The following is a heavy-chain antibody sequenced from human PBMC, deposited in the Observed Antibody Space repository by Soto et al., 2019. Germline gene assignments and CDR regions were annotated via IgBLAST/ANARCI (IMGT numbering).Heavy chain of an antibody. CDR2: ISGSGGST. D-gene: IGHD3-16*01. CDR1: GFTFSSYA. CDR3: AKDKGDLWGYYYGMDV. Sequence: HPGGSLRLSCAASGFTFSSYAMSWVRQAPGKGLEWVSAISGSGGSTYYADSVKGRFTISRDNSKNTLYLQMNSLRAEDTAVYYCAKDKGDLWGYYYGMDVWGQGTTVTVSS. V-gene: IGHV3-23*01. J-gene: IGHJ6*02.